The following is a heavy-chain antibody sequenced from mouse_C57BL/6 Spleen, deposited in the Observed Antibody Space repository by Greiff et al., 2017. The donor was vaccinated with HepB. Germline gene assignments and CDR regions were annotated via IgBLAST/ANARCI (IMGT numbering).Heavy chain of an antibody. V-gene: IGHV1-82*01. D-gene: IGHD2-1*01. CDR2: IYPGDGDT. CDR1: GYAFSSSW. CDR3: ARWSAIYYGNDWYFDV. J-gene: IGHJ1*03. Sequence: VKLQESGPELVKPGASVKISCKASGYAFSSSWMNWVKQRPGKGLEWIGRIYPGDGDTNYNGKFKGKATLTADKSSSTAYMQLSSLTSEDSAVYFCARWSAIYYGNDWYFDVWGTGTTVTVSS.